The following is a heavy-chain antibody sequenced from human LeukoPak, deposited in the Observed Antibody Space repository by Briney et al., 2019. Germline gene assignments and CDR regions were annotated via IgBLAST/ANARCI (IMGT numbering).Heavy chain of an antibody. CDR2: IYHSGST. V-gene: IGHV4-38-2*02. CDR1: AYSIRSGFY. CDR3: ARALGAFDI. J-gene: IGHJ3*02. Sequence: PSETLSLTCSVSAYSIRSGFYWGWIRQPPGKGLEWIGSIYHSGSTYYNPSLKSRVTISVDTSENQFSLKLSSVTAADTAVYYCARALGAFDIWGQGTMVTVSS.